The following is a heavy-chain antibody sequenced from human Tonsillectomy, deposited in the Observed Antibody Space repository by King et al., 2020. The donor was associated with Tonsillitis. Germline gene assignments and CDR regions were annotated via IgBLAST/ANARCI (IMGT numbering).Heavy chain of an antibody. D-gene: IGHD3-10*01. CDR1: GFTFSSYG. Sequence: VQLVESGGGVVQPGRSLRLSCAASGFTFSSYGMHWVRQPPGKGLEWVAVIWYDGKNKYYADSVKGRFTISRDNSENTLYLQMNSLRAEDTAVYYCARDGVGFYYMDVWGKGTTVTVSS. CDR2: IWYDGKNK. J-gene: IGHJ6*03. CDR3: ARDGVGFYYMDV. V-gene: IGHV3-33*08.